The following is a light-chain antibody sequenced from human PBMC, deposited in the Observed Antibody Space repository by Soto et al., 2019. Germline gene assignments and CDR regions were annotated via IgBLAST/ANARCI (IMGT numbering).Light chain of an antibody. CDR1: SSDVGGYNA. V-gene: IGLV2-14*01. CDR3: GSYASGGAYV. CDR2: DVS. J-gene: IGLJ1*01. Sequence: QSVLTQTAYVSGSPGQSITISCTGTSSDVGGYNAVSWYQQHPGKAPKLMIYDVSNRPSGASDRFSGSKSGNTASLTISGLQAEDEADYYCGSYASGGAYVFGTGTKVTVL.